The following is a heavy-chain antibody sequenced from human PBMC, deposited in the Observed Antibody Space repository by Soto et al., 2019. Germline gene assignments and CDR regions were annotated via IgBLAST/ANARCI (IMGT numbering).Heavy chain of an antibody. Sequence: QVQLQESGPGLVKPSETLSLTCTVSGGSISSYYWSWIRQPPGKGLEWIGYIYYSGSTNYNPSLKTQVTIPVDTSKIHFSLKLSSVTAADTAGYCCVRRYGPGFDYWGQGTLVTVSS. D-gene: IGHD4-17*01. CDR2: IYYSGST. V-gene: IGHV4-59*08. CDR1: GGSISSYY. J-gene: IGHJ4*02. CDR3: VRRYGPGFDY.